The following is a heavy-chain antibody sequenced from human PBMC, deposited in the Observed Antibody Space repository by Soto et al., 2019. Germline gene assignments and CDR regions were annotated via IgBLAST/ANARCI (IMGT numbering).Heavy chain of an antibody. J-gene: IGHJ6*02. D-gene: IGHD6-13*01. CDR2: IFAIVHT. CDR3: LAILAAPGLNGIDV. CDR1: GGSAGEQY. V-gene: IGHV4-4*07. Sequence: SETLSPTCILSGGSAGEQYCNCVRPPPGNGLEWIGLIFAIVHTAYNPSLKRRFTISLAASKNQHSRRLTSMDAGDTAFYYCLAILAAPGLNGIDVWGRGTMVTVSS.